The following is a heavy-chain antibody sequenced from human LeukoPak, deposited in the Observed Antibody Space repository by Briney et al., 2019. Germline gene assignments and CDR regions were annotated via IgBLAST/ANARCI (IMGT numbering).Heavy chain of an antibody. V-gene: IGHV1-46*01. CDR1: GYTFSSYY. Sequence: ASVKVSCKASGYTFSSYYMHWVRQAPGQGLEWMGIIYPSGGSTNYAQKFRGRVTMTSDTSTSTVYMELSSLRSEDTAVYYCARSPPRDSDAFDIWGQGTMVTVSS. CDR3: ARSPPRDSDAFDI. D-gene: IGHD2-15*01. J-gene: IGHJ3*02. CDR2: IYPSGGST.